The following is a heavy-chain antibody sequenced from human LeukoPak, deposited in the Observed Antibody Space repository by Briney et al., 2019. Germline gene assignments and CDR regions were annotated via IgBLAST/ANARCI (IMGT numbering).Heavy chain of an antibody. J-gene: IGHJ4*02. V-gene: IGHV3-23*01. CDR1: GFTFSSNS. CDR2: ISGSGGAT. Sequence: GGSLRLSCVASGFTFSSNSMNWVRQAPGKGLEWVSGISGSGGATYYADSVKGRFTISRDNSKNTLYLEMSSLRSEDTAVYYCARGFLVDVWGSYRSYFDYWGQGTLVTVSS. CDR3: ARGFLVDVWGSYRSYFDY. D-gene: IGHD3-16*02.